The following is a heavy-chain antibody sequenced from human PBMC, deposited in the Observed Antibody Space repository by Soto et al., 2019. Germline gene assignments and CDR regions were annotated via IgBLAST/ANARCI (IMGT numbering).Heavy chain of an antibody. Sequence: GGSLRLSCAASGFTFSSYAMSWVRQAPGKGLEWVSAISGSGGSTYYADSVKGRFTISRDNSKNTLYLEMNSLRDEDTAIYYCARDYTTRSFDYWGQGTLVTVSS. CDR1: GFTFSSYA. CDR3: ARDYTTRSFDY. D-gene: IGHD1-1*01. V-gene: IGHV3-23*01. J-gene: IGHJ4*02. CDR2: ISGSGGST.